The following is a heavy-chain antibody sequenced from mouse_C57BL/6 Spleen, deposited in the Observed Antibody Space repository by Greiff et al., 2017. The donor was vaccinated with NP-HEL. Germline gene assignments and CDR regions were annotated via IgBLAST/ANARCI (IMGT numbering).Heavy chain of an antibody. CDR1: GFSLTSYG. CDR3: ARTGAQYYAMDY. Sequence: QVQLKESGPGLVQPSQSLSITCTVSGFSLTSYGVHWVRQSPGKGLEWLGVIWSGGSTDYNAAFISRLSISKDNSKSQVFFKMKSLQADDTAIYYCARTGAQYYAMDYWGQGTSVTVSS. V-gene: IGHV2-2*01. J-gene: IGHJ4*01. CDR2: IWSGGST.